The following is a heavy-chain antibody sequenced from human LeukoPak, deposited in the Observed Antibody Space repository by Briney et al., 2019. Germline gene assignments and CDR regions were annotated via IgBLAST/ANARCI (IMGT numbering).Heavy chain of an antibody. V-gene: IGHV1-69*13. CDR1: GYTFTSYG. CDR2: IIPIFGTA. CDR3: ARVTTTPGYYYYMDV. J-gene: IGHJ6*03. Sequence: SVKVSCKASGYTFTSYGISWVRQAPGQGLEWMGGIIPIFGTANYAQKFQGRVTITADESTSTAYMELSSLRSEDAAVYYCARVTTTPGYYYYMDVWGKGTTVTISS. D-gene: IGHD1-14*01.